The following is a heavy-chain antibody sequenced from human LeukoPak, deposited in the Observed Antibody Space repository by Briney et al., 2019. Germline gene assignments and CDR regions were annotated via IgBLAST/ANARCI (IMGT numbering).Heavy chain of an antibody. D-gene: IGHD3-10*01. CDR2: ISSSGSTI. Sequence: GGFLRLSCAASGFTFSSYEMNWVRQAPGKGLEWVSYISSSGSTIYYADSVKGRFTISRDNAKNSLYLQMNSLRAEDTAVYYCARRGLWGQFDYWGQGTLVTVSS. V-gene: IGHV3-48*03. CDR3: ARRGLWGQFDY. CDR1: GFTFSSYE. J-gene: IGHJ4*02.